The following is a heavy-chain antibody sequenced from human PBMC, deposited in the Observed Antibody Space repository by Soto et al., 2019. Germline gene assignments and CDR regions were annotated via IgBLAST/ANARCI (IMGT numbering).Heavy chain of an antibody. CDR1: GFTFSSYD. V-gene: IGHV3-13*01. Sequence: PGGSLRLSCAASGFTFSSYDMHWVRQATGKGLEWVSAIGTAGDTYYPGSVKGRFTISRENAKNSLYLQMNSLRAGDTAVYYCARGSIAARRVEGYYFDYWGQGTLVTVSS. J-gene: IGHJ4*02. CDR3: ARGSIAARRVEGYYFDY. CDR2: IGTAGDT. D-gene: IGHD6-6*01.